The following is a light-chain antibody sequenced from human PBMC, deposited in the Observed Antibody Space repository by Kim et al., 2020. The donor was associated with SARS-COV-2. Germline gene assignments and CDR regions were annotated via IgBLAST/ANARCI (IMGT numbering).Light chain of an antibody. CDR3: QQDNTFPWT. Sequence: DIQMTQSPSTLSASVGDRVTITCRASQSISDYLAWYQQKPGKAPKLLIYKASTLESGVPSRFSGSGSGTEFTLTISSLQPDDFATYYCQQDNTFPWTFGQGTKVDIK. J-gene: IGKJ1*01. CDR2: KAS. CDR1: QSISDY. V-gene: IGKV1-5*03.